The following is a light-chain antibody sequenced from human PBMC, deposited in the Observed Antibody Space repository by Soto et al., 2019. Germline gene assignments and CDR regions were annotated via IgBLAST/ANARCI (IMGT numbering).Light chain of an antibody. Sequence: QSALTQPASVSGSPGQSITISCTGTSSDVGSYNLVSWYQQHPGKAPKLMIYEGSKRPSGVSNRFSGSKSGNTASLTISGLQAEDEADHYCCSYAGSQVFGGGTQLTVL. CDR3: CSYAGSQV. J-gene: IGLJ2*01. CDR1: SSDVGSYNL. CDR2: EGS. V-gene: IGLV2-23*01.